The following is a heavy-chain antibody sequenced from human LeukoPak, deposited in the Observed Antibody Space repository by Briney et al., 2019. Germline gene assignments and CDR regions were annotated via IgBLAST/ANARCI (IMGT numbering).Heavy chain of an antibody. V-gene: IGHV1-18*01. Sequence: ASVKVSCKASGYTFTSYGITWVRQAPGQGLEWMGWINPYNINTLYSARFQGRVIMTRDTSTSTVYMELRGLRSDDTAVYFCAREDRNAFDIWGQGTMITVSS. CDR1: GYTFTSYG. CDR2: INPYNINT. D-gene: IGHD1-14*01. CDR3: AREDRNAFDI. J-gene: IGHJ3*02.